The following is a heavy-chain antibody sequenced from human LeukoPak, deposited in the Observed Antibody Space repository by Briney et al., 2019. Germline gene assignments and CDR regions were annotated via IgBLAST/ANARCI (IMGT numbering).Heavy chain of an antibody. Sequence: PSETLSLTCTVSGGSISTYYWNWIRQPPGKGLEWIGYIYHSGSTNYNPSLQSRVTISVDTSKNQFSLNLNSVTAADTAVYYCANPARDFADSGAITWWGQGTLVTVSS. J-gene: IGHJ4*02. CDR1: GGSISTYY. CDR3: ANPARDFADSGAITW. CDR2: IYHSGST. D-gene: IGHD4-17*01. V-gene: IGHV4-59*01.